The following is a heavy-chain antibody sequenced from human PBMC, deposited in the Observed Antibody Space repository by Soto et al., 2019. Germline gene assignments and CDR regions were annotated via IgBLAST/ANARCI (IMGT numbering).Heavy chain of an antibody. CDR3: ARHVGSSSWKTYYYYYGMDV. V-gene: IGHV4-39*01. D-gene: IGHD6-13*01. Sequence: SETLPVTCTVAGGSISSSSYYWGWIRQPQGKGLEWIGSIYYSGSTYYNPSLKSRVTISVDTSKNQFSLKLSSVTAADTAVYYCARHVGSSSWKTYYYYYGMDVWGQGTTVT. CDR1: GGSISSSSYY. J-gene: IGHJ6*02. CDR2: IYYSGST.